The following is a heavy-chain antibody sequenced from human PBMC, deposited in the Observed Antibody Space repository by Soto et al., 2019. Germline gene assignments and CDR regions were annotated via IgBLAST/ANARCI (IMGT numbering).Heavy chain of an antibody. CDR3: AKDSWYFDL. J-gene: IGHJ4*02. CDR1: GLIFTNFW. V-gene: IGHV3-74*01. CDR2: IDTSGSST. Sequence: GGSLRLSCEASGLIFTNFWMHWVRQVPGKGLVWVSRIDTSGSSTSYADSVKGRFTISRDNAKNTVSLQMNSLRAEDTGVYYCAKDSWYFDLWSQGPLVTVSS. D-gene: IGHD6-13*01.